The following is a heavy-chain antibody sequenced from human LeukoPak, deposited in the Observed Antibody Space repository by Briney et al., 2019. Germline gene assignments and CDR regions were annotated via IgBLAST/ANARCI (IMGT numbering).Heavy chain of an antibody. CDR3: ASAIAEDFYCYYMDV. J-gene: IGHJ6*03. Sequence: KPSETLSLTCTVSGGSISSSYWTWIRQPPGKGLEWIGYIYYSGSTNYNPSLKSRVTISVDTSKNQFSLNLSSVTAADTAVYYCASAIAEDFYCYYMDVWGKGTTVTVSS. V-gene: IGHV4-59*01. D-gene: IGHD1-14*01. CDR1: GGSISSSY. CDR2: IYYSGST.